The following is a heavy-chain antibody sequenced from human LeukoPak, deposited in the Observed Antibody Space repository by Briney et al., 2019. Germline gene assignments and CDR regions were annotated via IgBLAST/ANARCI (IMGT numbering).Heavy chain of an antibody. Sequence: PGGSLRLSCAASEFTFSSYSINWVRQAPGKGLEWVSYISSSSSNKYYADSVKGRFTISRDNAKNSLYLQMNSPSAEDTAIYYCARGGYSYAGDFDYWGQGTLVTVSS. CDR2: ISSSSSNK. V-gene: IGHV3-48*04. CDR1: EFTFSSYS. D-gene: IGHD5-18*01. CDR3: ARGGYSYAGDFDY. J-gene: IGHJ4*02.